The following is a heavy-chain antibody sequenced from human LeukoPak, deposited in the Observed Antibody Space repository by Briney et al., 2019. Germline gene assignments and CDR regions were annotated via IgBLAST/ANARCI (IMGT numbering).Heavy chain of an antibody. D-gene: IGHD4-17*01. CDR2: MNPNSGNT. Sequence: ASVKVSCKASGYTFTSYDINWVRQATGQGLEWMGWMNPNSGNTGYAQKFQGRVTMTRNTSISTAYMELSSLRSEDTAVYYCAREGKLTYGGYFDYYYYMDVWGKGTTVTISS. CDR1: GYTFTSYD. V-gene: IGHV1-8*01. CDR3: AREGKLTYGGYFDYYYYMDV. J-gene: IGHJ6*03.